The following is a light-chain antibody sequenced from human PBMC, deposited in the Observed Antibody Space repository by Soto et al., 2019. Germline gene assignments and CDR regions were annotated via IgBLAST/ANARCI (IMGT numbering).Light chain of an antibody. Sequence: QSALTQPASLSGSPGQSITISRTGTSSDVGGYNYVSWYQQHPGTAPKLMIYDVSNRPSGVSNRFSGSKSGNTASLTISGLQAEDEADYYCSSYSSSSAVLFGGGTKLTVL. CDR2: DVS. V-gene: IGLV2-14*03. J-gene: IGLJ2*01. CDR1: SSDVGGYNY. CDR3: SSYSSSSAVL.